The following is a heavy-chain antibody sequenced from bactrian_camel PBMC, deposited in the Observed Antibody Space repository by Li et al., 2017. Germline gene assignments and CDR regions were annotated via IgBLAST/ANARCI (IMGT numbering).Heavy chain of an antibody. J-gene: IGHJ6*01. CDR3: AADVPFSGSWYCLRMAQVDFAY. V-gene: IGHV3S55*01. Sequence: HVQLVESGGGSVQAGGSLRLSCTASGFTFDDHDMGWYRQAPECELVSTISSDSSSYYADSVKGRFTVSQDNANKTLYLEMNSLKSDDTATYYCAADVPFSGSWYCLRMAQVDFAYWGQGTQVTVS. D-gene: IGHD6*01. CDR1: GFTFDDHD. CDR2: ISSDSSS.